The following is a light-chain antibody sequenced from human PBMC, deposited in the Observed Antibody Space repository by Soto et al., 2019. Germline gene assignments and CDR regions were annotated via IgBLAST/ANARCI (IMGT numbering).Light chain of an antibody. V-gene: IGLV1-47*03. Sequence: QSVLTQPASASGTPGQRVTISCSGSSSNIGSNYLYWYQQLPGTAPQLLIYRNNQRPSGVPDRFSGSKSGTSVSLAITGLWSEDEADYYCAAWDDNLSGWVFGGGTKVTVL. CDR2: RNN. J-gene: IGLJ3*02. CDR3: AAWDDNLSGWV. CDR1: SSNIGSNY.